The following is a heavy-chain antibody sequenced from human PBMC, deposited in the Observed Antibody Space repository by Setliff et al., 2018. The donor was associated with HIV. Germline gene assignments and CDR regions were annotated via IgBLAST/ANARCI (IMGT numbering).Heavy chain of an antibody. V-gene: IGHV4-34*01. CDR2: INHSGST. D-gene: IGHD5-12*01. CDR1: GGSFSGYY. J-gene: IGHJ4*02. CDR3: ARVVVERATIFDF. Sequence: PSETLSLTCAVYGGSFSGYYWSWIRQPPGKGLEWIGEINHSGSTNYNPSLKSRVTISVDTSKNQFSLKLSSVTAADTAVYYCARVVVERATIFDFWGPGTLVTVSS.